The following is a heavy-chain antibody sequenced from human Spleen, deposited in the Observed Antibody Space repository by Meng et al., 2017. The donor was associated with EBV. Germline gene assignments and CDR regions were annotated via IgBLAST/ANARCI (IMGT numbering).Heavy chain of an antibody. D-gene: IGHD6-19*01. J-gene: IGHJ4*02. V-gene: IGHV4-39*07. Sequence: QVARQESGPGLGKLSQTLSRTCDVSGGSISSSTYYWGWICQPPGKGLEWIGSIYYSGDTYYNPSLKSRVTISVGTSKNQFSLKLTSMTAADTAVYYCVRAEIAVAFDYWGQGNLVTVSS. CDR2: IYYSGDT. CDR1: GGSISSSTYY. CDR3: VRAEIAVAFDY.